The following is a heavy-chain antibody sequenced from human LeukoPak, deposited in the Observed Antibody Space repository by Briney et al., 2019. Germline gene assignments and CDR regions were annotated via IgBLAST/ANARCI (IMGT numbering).Heavy chain of an antibody. CDR2: INHNGNVN. V-gene: IGHV3-7*03. Sequence: GWSLRLSCAASGFTFSSYWMNWASQAPGKGLEWVASINHNGNVNYYVDSVKGRFTISRDNAKNSLYLQMSNLRAEDTAVYFCARGGGLDVWGQGATVTVSS. CDR3: ARGGGLDV. D-gene: IGHD3-16*01. J-gene: IGHJ6*02. CDR1: GFTFSSYW.